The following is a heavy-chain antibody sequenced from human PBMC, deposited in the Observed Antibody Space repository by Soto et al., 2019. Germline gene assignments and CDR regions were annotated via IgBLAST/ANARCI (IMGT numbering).Heavy chain of an antibody. V-gene: IGHV3-74*01. Sequence: GGSLRLSCAASGFTFSTYWMHWVRQAPGKGLVWVSRINGDGSDTVYADSVKGRFTISRDNAKSTLYLQMNSLRAEDTAVYYCARLLKGGDVTENWFDPWGQGTLVTVSS. CDR2: INGDGSDT. CDR1: GFTFSTYW. CDR3: ARLLKGGDVTENWFDP. J-gene: IGHJ5*02. D-gene: IGHD1-26*01.